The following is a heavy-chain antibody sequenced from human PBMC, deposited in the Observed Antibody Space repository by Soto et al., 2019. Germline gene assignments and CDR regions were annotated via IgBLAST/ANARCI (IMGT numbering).Heavy chain of an antibody. CDR2: ISKSGGTT. J-gene: IGHJ4*02. Sequence: PGGSLRLSCAASVFTFSAYEMHWVRQAPGQGLEWVSYISKSGGTTYYADSVKGRFTISRDDAKNSVYLQMSSLRPEDMAVYKCVREGHYYFDYWGQGALVTVSS. V-gene: IGHV3-48*03. CDR3: VREGHYYFDY. CDR1: VFTFSAYE.